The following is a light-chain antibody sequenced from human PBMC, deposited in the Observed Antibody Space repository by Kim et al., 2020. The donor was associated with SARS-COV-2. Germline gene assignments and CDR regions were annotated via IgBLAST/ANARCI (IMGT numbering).Light chain of an antibody. V-gene: IGLV3-1*01. J-gene: IGLJ1*01. CDR3: QACDSNTGV. Sequence: SYELTQPPSVSVSPGQTATITCSGDKLGDKYACWYQQKPGQSPVLVIYQNYKRSSGIPERFSGSNSGNTATLTISGTQAMDEADYFCQACDSNTGVFGTGTKVTVL. CDR2: QNY. CDR1: KLGDKY.